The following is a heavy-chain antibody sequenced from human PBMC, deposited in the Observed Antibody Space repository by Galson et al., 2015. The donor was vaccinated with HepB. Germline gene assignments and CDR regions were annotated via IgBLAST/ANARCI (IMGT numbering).Heavy chain of an antibody. CDR2: ISYDGSNK. Sequence: SLRLSCAASGFTFSSYGMHWVRQAPGKGLEWVAVISYDGSNKYYADSVKGRFTISRDNSKNTLYLQMNSLRAEDTAVYYCAEDGGDGYNYLGFDAFDIWGQGTMVTVSS. CDR1: GFTFSSYG. J-gene: IGHJ3*02. CDR3: AEDGGDGYNYLGFDAFDI. V-gene: IGHV3-30*18. D-gene: IGHD5-24*01.